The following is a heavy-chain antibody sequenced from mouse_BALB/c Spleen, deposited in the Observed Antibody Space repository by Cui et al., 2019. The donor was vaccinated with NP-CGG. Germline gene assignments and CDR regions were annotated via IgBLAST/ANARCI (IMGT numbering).Heavy chain of an antibody. CDR1: GYTFTSYW. D-gene: IGHD1-1*01. Sequence: QSQLQQPAADLVKTGPSVILSCKASGYTFTSYWMHWVKQRPGRGLEWIGRIDPNSGGTKYNEKFKSKATLTVDKPSSTAYMQLSSLTSEDSAVYYCARYDYYGSSYFDYWGQGTTLTVSS. J-gene: IGHJ2*01. CDR2: IDPNSGGT. V-gene: IGHV1-72*01. CDR3: ARYDYYGSSYFDY.